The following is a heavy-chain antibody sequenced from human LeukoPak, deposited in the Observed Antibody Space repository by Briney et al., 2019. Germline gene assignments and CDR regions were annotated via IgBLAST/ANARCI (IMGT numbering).Heavy chain of an antibody. D-gene: IGHD2-2*02. CDR2: IYYSGST. Sequence: MPSETLSLTCAVSGGSISSGGYCWSWIRQHPGKGLEWIGYIYYSGSTYYNPSLKSRVTISVDTSKNQFSLKLSSVTAADTAVYYCARAYCSSTSCYTVLAIDYWGQGTLVTVSS. CDR1: GGSISSGGYC. V-gene: IGHV4-31*11. J-gene: IGHJ4*02. CDR3: ARAYCSSTSCYTVLAIDY.